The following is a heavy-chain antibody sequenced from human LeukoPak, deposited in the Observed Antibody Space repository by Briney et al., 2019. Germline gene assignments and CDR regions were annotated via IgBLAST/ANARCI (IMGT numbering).Heavy chain of an antibody. CDR3: ARCVTGWPNWFAP. J-gene: IGHJ5*02. D-gene: IGHD6-19*01. V-gene: IGHV3-23*01. Sequence: GGSLRLSCAASGFTFNTYAMSWVRQAPGKGLEWVSAISGRGDYTYYADSVKGRFTISRDNSKNTLYLQLNGLRVEDTAIYYCARCVTGWPNWFAPWGQGTLVTVSS. CDR1: GFTFNTYA. CDR2: ISGRGDYT.